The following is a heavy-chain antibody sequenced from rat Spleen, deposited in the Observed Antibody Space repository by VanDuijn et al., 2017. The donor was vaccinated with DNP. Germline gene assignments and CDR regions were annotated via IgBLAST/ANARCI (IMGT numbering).Heavy chain of an antibody. Sequence: QVQVKESGPGLVQPSQTLSLTCTVSGFSLTSYGVSWVRQPPGKGLEWIAAISSGGSTYFNSGLKSRLSISRDTSKSQVFLKMDSLQTEDTAIYFCTRKINWGQGVMVTVSS. V-gene: IGHV2S12*01. CDR3: TRKIN. J-gene: IGHJ2*01. CDR1: GFSLTSYG. CDR2: ISSGGST.